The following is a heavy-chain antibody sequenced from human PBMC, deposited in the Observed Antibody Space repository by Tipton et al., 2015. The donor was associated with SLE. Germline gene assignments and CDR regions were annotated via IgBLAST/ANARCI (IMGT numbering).Heavy chain of an antibody. CDR2: ISHGGIT. CDR3: ARGDGYNFDY. Sequence: TLSLTCAVYGGSFSGYYWSWIRQSPGKGLEWIGEISHGGITNYNPSLKSRVTISVDTSKNQFSLKLSSVTAADAAVYYCARGDGYNFDYWGQGTLVTVSS. CDR1: GGSFSGYY. V-gene: IGHV4-34*01. D-gene: IGHD5-24*01. J-gene: IGHJ4*02.